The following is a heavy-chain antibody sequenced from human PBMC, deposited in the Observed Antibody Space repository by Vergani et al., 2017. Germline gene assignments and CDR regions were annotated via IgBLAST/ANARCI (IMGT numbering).Heavy chain of an antibody. V-gene: IGHV3-9*01. CDR2: IDRNYGVK. CDR3: VKDNDYDADGPFDL. Sequence: VEAGGGLVQPGGSLRLSCTASGVTFQAFAFHWVRQVSGRGLEWVSGIDRNYGVKNGNSFEGRFSISRDNAKKAVFLQMNNLRHEDTALYFCVKDNDYDADGPFDLWCRGTLVTVSS. CDR1: GVTFQAFA. D-gene: IGHD3-16*01. J-gene: IGHJ2*01.